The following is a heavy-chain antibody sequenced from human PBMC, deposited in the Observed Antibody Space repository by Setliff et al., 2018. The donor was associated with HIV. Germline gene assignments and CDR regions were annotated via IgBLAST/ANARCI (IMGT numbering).Heavy chain of an antibody. J-gene: IGHJ4*02. CDR2: ISSKDGST. Sequence: GGSLRLSCAASGFPFSTYAMSWVRQAPGKGLEWVSAISSKDGSTYYADSVRGRFTISRDNSKNTLYLQMNSLRAEDTAVYYCAKSSWWEPRAYWGQGTLVTVSS. D-gene: IGHD2-15*01. CDR3: AKSSWWEPRAY. V-gene: IGHV3-23*01. CDR1: GFPFSTYA.